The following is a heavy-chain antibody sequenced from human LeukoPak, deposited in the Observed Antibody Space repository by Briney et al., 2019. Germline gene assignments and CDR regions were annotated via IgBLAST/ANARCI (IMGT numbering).Heavy chain of an antibody. CDR3: ARGLNSYGLFDY. D-gene: IGHD5-18*01. V-gene: IGHV1-2*02. J-gene: IGHJ4*02. CDR2: INPSSGGT. CDR1: GYTFTGYY. Sequence: GASVKVSCKASGYTFTGYYMHWVRQAPGQGLEWMGWINPSSGGTNYAQKFQGRVTMTRDTSISTAYMELSRLRSDDTAVYYCARGLNSYGLFDYWGQGTLVTVSS.